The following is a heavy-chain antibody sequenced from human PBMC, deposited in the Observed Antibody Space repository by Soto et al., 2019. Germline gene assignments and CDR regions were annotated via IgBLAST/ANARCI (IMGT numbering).Heavy chain of an antibody. J-gene: IGHJ4*02. Sequence: GGSLRLSCAASGFTFSSYAMSWVRQAPGKGLEWVSAISGSGGSTYYADSVKGRFTISRDNSKNTLYLQMNSLRAEDTAVYYCAKDGHKRIPAALRHFDWQTPGYFDYWGQGTLVTVSS. CDR2: ISGSGGST. V-gene: IGHV3-23*01. D-gene: IGHD3-9*01. CDR1: GFTFSSYA. CDR3: AKDGHKRIPAALRHFDWQTPGYFDY.